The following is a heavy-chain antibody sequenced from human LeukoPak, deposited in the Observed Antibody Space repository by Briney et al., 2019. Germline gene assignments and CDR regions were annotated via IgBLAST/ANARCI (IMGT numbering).Heavy chain of an antibody. V-gene: IGHV3-66*02. CDR2: ISSGGTT. J-gene: IGHJ4*02. D-gene: IGHD3-22*01. Sequence: PGGSLRLSCAASGFTVNSDYMTWVRQAPGKGLEWVSLISSGGTTYYADSVRGRVTISRDNSKNTLYLRMNSLRPEDTAVYYCATVDEYYYDSSGYSRYWGQGTLVTVSS. CDR3: ATVDEYYYDSSGYSRY. CDR1: GFTVNSDY.